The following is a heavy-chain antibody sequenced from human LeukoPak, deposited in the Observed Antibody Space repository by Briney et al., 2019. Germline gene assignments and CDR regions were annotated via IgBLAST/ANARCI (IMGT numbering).Heavy chain of an antibody. CDR2: FSGSGGPT. V-gene: IGHV3-23*01. J-gene: IGHJ6*03. D-gene: IGHD3-10*01. Sequence: GGSLRLSCIASGLVFSMYGMSWVRQAPGKGREWVSAFSGSGGPTYYAHSVKGRFTISRDNSMNTLYLQMNDLRVEDTAVYYCAKDWNQFGSGSHLDYMDVWGKGTTVTVS. CDR1: GLVFSMYG. CDR3: AKDWNQFGSGSHLDYMDV.